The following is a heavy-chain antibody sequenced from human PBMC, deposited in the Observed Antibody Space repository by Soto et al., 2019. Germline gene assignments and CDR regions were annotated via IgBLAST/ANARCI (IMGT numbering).Heavy chain of an antibody. CDR2: IGGRGNSA. Sequence: PLGPLRLSCAASGFIFTNYAMNWVRQAPGKGLEWVSVIGGRGNSAYYADSVQGRFTISRDNSKNTLSLQMSSLTADDTAIYYCVREGRGSFDFWGRGTMVTVSS. CDR3: VREGRGSFDF. J-gene: IGHJ3*01. D-gene: IGHD5-12*01. CDR1: GFIFTNYA. V-gene: IGHV3-23*01.